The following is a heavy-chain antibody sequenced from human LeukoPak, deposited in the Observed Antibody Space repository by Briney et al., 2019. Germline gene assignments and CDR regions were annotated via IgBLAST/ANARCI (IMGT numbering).Heavy chain of an antibody. J-gene: IGHJ3*02. CDR3: ARGNIQMEAFDI. CDR1: GGSISSSSYY. CDR2: IYYSGST. Sequence: PSETLSLTCTVSGGSISSSSYYWGWIRQPPGKGLEWIGYIYYSGSTYYNPSLKSRVTISVDTSKNQFSLKLSSVTAADTAVYYCARGNIQMEAFDIWGQGTMVTVSS. V-gene: IGHV4-30-4*08. D-gene: IGHD5-18*01.